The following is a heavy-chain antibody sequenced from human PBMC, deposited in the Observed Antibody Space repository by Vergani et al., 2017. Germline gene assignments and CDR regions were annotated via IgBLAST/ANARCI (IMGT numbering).Heavy chain of an antibody. Sequence: QLQLQESDPGLVKPSETLSLTCTVSGGSIRSTFYYWGWIRQPPGKGLEWIGTIYYSGSTYYNPSLKSRVTISVDTSKIQFSLKLNSVTAADTAVYYWAGRKEQLVPGNYYYYYYMDVWGKGTTVTVSS. CDR3: AGRKEQLVPGNYYYYYYMDV. CDR1: GGSIRSTFYY. V-gene: IGHV4-39*01. D-gene: IGHD6-13*01. CDR2: IYYSGST. J-gene: IGHJ6*03.